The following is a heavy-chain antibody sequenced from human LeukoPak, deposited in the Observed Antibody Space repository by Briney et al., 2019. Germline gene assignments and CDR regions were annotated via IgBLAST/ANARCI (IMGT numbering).Heavy chain of an antibody. CDR1: GFTFSSYA. J-gene: IGHJ4*02. V-gene: IGHV3-23*01. CDR2: ISGSDGST. CDR3: AKDGREVDNTFFDY. Sequence: PGGSLRLSCAASGFTFSSYAMSWVRQAPGKGLEWVSAISGSDGSTYYADSVKGRFSISRDNSKNMLSLQMNSLRAEDTAVYYCAKDGREVDNTFFDYWGQGTLVTVSS. D-gene: IGHD2-2*02.